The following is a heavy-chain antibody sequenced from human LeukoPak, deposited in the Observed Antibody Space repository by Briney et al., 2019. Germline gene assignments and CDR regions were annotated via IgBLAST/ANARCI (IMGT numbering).Heavy chain of an antibody. CDR2: IETSGSI. CDR3: ARALCINGICEWFDP. D-gene: IGHD2-8*01. V-gene: IGHV4-61*02. Sequence: PSETLSLTCTVSGASISSGGYFWSWIRQPAGKGVEWIGRIETSGSINYNPSLKSRVTISVDTSKNQFSLKLRSVTAADTAVYYCARALCINGICEWFDPWGQGTLVTVSS. CDR1: GASISSGGYF. J-gene: IGHJ5*02.